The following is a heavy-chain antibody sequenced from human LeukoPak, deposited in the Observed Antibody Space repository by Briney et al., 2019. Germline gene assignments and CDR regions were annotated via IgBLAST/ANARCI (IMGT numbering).Heavy chain of an antibody. V-gene: IGHV3-21*06. Sequence: GGSLRLSCVASGFTFSSHFMNWGRQAPGKGLEWVSSITSSGSSIYSPDSLKGRFTISRDNAKNSLYLQMNSLRPEDTAVYYCARERYSRSSHDALDLWGQGTMVTVSS. CDR1: GFTFSSHF. CDR2: ITSSGSSI. D-gene: IGHD6-6*01. J-gene: IGHJ3*01. CDR3: ARERYSRSSHDALDL.